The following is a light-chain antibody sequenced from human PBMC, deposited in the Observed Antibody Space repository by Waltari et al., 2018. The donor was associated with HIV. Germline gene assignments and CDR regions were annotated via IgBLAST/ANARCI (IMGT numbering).Light chain of an antibody. J-gene: IGLJ2*01. CDR2: STT. Sequence: QTVVTQKPSLTVSPGWPVTPPCASSTGAVTSVYSPTWFQQKPGHAPRALIDSTTNRHSWTPARFSGSLLGGKAALTLSGVQPEDEAEYYCILSYGGVVIFGGGTKLTVL. CDR1: TGAVTSVYS. CDR3: ILSYGGVVI. V-gene: IGLV7-43*01.